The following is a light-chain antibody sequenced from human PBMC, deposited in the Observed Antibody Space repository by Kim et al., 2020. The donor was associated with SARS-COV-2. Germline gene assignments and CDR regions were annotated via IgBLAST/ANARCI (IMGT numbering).Light chain of an antibody. J-gene: IGLJ2*01. V-gene: IGLV10-54*01. CDR3: SAWDSSLNAVV. Sequence: SQTATRTCTGNSNNVGNQGASWLQHHQGHPPKGLSYRSNNRPSGISERLSASRSGNTASLTITGLQPEDEADYYCSAWDSSLNAVVFGGGTQLTVL. CDR1: SNNVGNQG. CDR2: RSN.